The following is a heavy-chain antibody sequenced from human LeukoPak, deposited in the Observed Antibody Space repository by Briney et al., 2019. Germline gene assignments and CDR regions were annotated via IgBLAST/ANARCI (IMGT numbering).Heavy chain of an antibody. CDR1: GYTFCAYY. Sequence: ASVIVSCRASGYTFCAYYMHWVRQAPGQGLEWMGWIKHNSERKYAQKLQGRVTMTRDTFSSTAYMELSGLRPDDTAVYYCARERESSGPSALGPWGQGTLVTVSS. CDR3: ARERESSGPSALGP. V-gene: IGHV1-2*02. D-gene: IGHD3-22*01. J-gene: IGHJ5*02. CDR2: IKHNSER.